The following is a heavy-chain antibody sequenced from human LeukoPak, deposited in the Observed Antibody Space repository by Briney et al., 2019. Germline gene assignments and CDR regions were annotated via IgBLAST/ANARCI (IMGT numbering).Heavy chain of an antibody. CDR2: INPNSGDT. CDR1: GYTFTDYY. CDR3: ASEASSIVGPTTLAYFDY. V-gene: IGHV1-2*02. J-gene: IGHJ4*02. D-gene: IGHD1-26*01. Sequence: ASVKVSCKASGYTFTDYYIHWVRQAPGQGLEWMGWINPNSGDTNYAQKFQDRVTMARDASISAAYTGLSSLISDDTAVYYCASEASSIVGPTTLAYFDYWGQGTLVTVSS.